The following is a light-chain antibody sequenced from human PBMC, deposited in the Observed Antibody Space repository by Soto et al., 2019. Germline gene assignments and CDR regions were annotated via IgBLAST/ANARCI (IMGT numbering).Light chain of an antibody. Sequence: DIPMTQSPSTLSASVGDRVTITCRASQSISTWLAWYQQKPGKAPKLLIYKASSLEGGVPSRFSGSGSGTEFNITISSLQPDDFATYYCQQYITHPLTFGGGTTVDIK. J-gene: IGKJ4*01. V-gene: IGKV1-5*03. CDR2: KAS. CDR1: QSISTW. CDR3: QQYITHPLT.